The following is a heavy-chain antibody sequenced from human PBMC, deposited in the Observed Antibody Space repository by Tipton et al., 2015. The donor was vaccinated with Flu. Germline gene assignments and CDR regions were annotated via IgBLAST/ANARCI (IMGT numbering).Heavy chain of an antibody. CDR3: ARNRDYGEYYFDY. J-gene: IGHJ4*02. Sequence: QVQLVQSGAEVKKPGASVKVSCKASGYTFTSYGISWVRQAPGQGLERMGWISVYNGNTNYAQKLQGRVTMTTDTSTSTAYMELRGLGSNATAVYYCARNRDYGEYYFDYWGQGTLVTVST. V-gene: IGHV1-18*01. CDR1: GYTFTSYG. CDR2: ISVYNGNT. D-gene: IGHD3-16*01.